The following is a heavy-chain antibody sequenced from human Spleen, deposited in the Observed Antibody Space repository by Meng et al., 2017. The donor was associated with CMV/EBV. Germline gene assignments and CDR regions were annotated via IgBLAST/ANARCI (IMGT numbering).Heavy chain of an antibody. Sequence: TVNAQALNWVRQAPGHGLAWMGGNIPYFGRPKYAQKFQGRVSITADESTSTAYMELSSKGFEDTAVDFCSRMSWSGSRSRRCWFDPWGQGTLVTVSS. J-gene: IGHJ5*02. CDR2: NIPYFGRP. CDR3: SRMSWSGSRSRRCWFDP. D-gene: IGHD3-3*01. CDR1: TVNAQA. V-gene: IGHV1-69*01.